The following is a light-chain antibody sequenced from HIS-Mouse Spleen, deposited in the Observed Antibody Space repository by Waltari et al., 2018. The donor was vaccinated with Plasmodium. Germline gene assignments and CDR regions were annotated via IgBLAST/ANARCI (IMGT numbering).Light chain of an antibody. CDR2: GAS. J-gene: IGKJ1*01. V-gene: IGKV3-15*01. Sequence: IVMTQSPATLSVSPGERATLPCRASQSVSSNLAWYQQKPGQGPRLLIYGASTRATGIPARFSGSGSGTEFTLTISSLQSEDFAVYYCQQYNNWPAWTFGQGTKVEIK. CDR1: QSVSSN. CDR3: QQYNNWPAWT.